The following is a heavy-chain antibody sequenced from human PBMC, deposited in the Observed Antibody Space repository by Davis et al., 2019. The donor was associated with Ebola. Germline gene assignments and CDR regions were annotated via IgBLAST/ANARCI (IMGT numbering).Heavy chain of an antibody. Sequence: SETLSLTCTVSGGPMTNYYWSWIRQHPGKGLEWIGYIYYSGSTYYNPSLKSRVTISVDTSKNQFSLKLSSVTAADTAVYYCARNPLTFYGSGSYYLFDYWGQGTLVTVSS. CDR3: ARNPLTFYGSGSYYLFDY. CDR1: GGPMTNYY. D-gene: IGHD3-10*01. V-gene: IGHV4-31*03. CDR2: IYYSGST. J-gene: IGHJ4*02.